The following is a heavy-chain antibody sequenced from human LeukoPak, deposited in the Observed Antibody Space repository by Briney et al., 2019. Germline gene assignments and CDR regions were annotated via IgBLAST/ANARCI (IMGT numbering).Heavy chain of an antibody. J-gene: IGHJ5*02. D-gene: IGHD3-22*01. V-gene: IGHV1-46*01. CDR1: GYTFTSYY. CDR2: INPSGGST. CDR3: ARAGSQYYYDSSGYYPRWFDP. Sequence: ASVKVSCKASGYTFTSYYMHWVRQAPGQGLEWMGIINPSGGSTSYAQKFQGRVTMTRDTSTSTVYMELSSLRSEDTAVYYCARAGSQYYYDSSGYYPRWFDPWGQGTLVTVSS.